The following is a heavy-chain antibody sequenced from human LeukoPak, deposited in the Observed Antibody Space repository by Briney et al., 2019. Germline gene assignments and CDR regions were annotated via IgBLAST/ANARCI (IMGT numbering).Heavy chain of an antibody. D-gene: IGHD1-26*01. CDR1: GFTFSSYS. J-gene: IGHJ4*02. Sequence: GGSLRLSCAASGFTFSSYSMNWVRQAPGKGLEWVSSISSSSSSYIYYADSVKGRFTISRDNAKNSLYLQMNSLRAEDTAVYYCARDSGSYYGPSQYWGQGTLVTVSS. CDR3: ARDSGSYYGPSQY. CDR2: ISSSSSSYI. V-gene: IGHV3-21*01.